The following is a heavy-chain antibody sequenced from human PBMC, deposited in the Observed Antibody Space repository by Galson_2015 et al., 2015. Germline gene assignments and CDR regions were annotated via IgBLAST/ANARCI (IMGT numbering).Heavy chain of an antibody. Sequence: SETLSLTCAVSGGSISSSNWWSWVRQPPGKGLEWIGEIYHSGSTNYNPSLKSRVTISVDKSKNQFSLKLSSVTAADTAVYYCARVGVDPITFGGVIESGEYFQHWGQGTLVTVSS. D-gene: IGHD3-16*02. V-gene: IGHV4-4*02. CDR3: ARVGVDPITFGGVIESGEYFQH. CDR1: GGSISSSNW. CDR2: IYHSGST. J-gene: IGHJ1*01.